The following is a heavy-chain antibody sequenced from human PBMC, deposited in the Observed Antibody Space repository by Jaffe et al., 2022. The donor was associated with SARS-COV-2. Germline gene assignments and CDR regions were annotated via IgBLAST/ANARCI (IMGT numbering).Heavy chain of an antibody. CDR1: NITFRTHA. CDR2: ITSYGENT. Sequence: EVQLLQSGGGLVQPGGSLRLSCVTSNITFRTHAMMSWVRQAPGKGLEWVSDITSYGENTYYADSVKGRFVISRDNSKNTVYLQMNRLRVEDTAVFYCARLAYRGNYYVAYWGQGSLVTVSS. V-gene: IGHV3-23*01. J-gene: IGHJ4*02. D-gene: IGHD1-26*01. CDR3: ARLAYRGNYYVAY.